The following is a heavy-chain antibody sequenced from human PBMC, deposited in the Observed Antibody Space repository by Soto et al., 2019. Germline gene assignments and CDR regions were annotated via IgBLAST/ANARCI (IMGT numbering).Heavy chain of an antibody. CDR3: AHRDHQFRSNWTGGWFDP. CDR2: IYWDDDK. J-gene: IGHJ5*02. V-gene: IGHV2-5*02. D-gene: IGHD2-21*01. CDR1: GFSLQTNGAG. Sequence: QITLKESGPTLVTPTQTLTLTCSFSGFSLQTNGAGVGWIRQPPGKALEWLALIYWDDDKRYSPSLRTRLTITKDTSKNLVVLTVTNMDPVDTASYYCAHRDHQFRSNWTGGWFDPWGQGTLVTVSS.